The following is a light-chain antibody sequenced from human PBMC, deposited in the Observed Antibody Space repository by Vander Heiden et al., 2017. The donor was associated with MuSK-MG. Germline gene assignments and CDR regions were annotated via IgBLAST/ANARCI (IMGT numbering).Light chain of an antibody. CDR1: RSNIGSNI. Sequence: QAVLTQPPSASGPPGQRVTISCSGTRSNIGSNIVNWYQQFPGTAPKLLIYSSSQRPSGVPDRFSASRSGASASLAISGLQSDDEANYDCAAWDDSLNGWVCGGGTKL. J-gene: IGLJ3*02. CDR2: SSS. V-gene: IGLV1-44*01. CDR3: AAWDDSLNGWV.